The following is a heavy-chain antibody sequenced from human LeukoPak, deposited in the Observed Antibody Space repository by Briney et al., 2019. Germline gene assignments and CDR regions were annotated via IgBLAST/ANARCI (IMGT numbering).Heavy chain of an antibody. V-gene: IGHV5-51*01. CDR2: LYPGDSDT. CDR1: GYKFSNYW. CDR3: ARSIAAGGLVAFDI. Sequence: GESLKISCKTSGYKFSNYWIGWVRPMPGKGLEWMGILYPGDSDTRYTPSFEGQVTISADKSISAAYLQWSSLKASDTAMYYCARSIAAGGLVAFDIWGQGTLVTVSS. J-gene: IGHJ3*02. D-gene: IGHD6-13*01.